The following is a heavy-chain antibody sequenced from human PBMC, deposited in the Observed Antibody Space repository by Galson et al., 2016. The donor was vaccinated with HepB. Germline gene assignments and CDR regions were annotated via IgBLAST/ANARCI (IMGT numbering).Heavy chain of an antibody. CDR1: GFTFSNYG. D-gene: IGHD2-2*01. V-gene: IGHV3-30*18. CDR3: AKERQSGYCSSTDCYGLDY. CDR2: TSNDGSNK. Sequence: SLRLSCAASGFTFSNYGMHWVRQAPGKGLKWVAVTSNDGSNKYYADSVKGRFTISRDNSKNTLYLQMNSLRAEDTAVYYCAKERQSGYCSSTDCYGLDYWGQGTLVTFSS. J-gene: IGHJ4*02.